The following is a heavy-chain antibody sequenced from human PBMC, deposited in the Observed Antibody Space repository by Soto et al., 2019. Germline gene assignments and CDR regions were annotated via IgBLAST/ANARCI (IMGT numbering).Heavy chain of an antibody. D-gene: IGHD2-21*02. Sequence: GGSLRLSCAASGFTFSSYGMHWVRQAPGKGLEWVAVIWYDGSNKYYADSVKGRFTISRDNSKNTLYLQMDSLRAEDTAVYYCARDRGDYVVVTPGWFDPWGQGTLVTV. CDR1: GFTFSSYG. J-gene: IGHJ5*02. CDR2: IWYDGSNK. CDR3: ARDRGDYVVVTPGWFDP. V-gene: IGHV3-33*01.